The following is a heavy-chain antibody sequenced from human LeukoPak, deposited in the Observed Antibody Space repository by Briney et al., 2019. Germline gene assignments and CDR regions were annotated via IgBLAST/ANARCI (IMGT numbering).Heavy chain of an antibody. V-gene: IGHV3-15*04. CDR2: IERKTDGATT. Sequence: PGGSLSLSCAPSGFTFSNAWMSWVRQAPGKVLEWVGCIERKTDGATTHYAAPVKGRFTISRDDSKNTLYLQMNSLKTEDTAVYYCTTHRGYSSSPTFDYWGQGTLVTVPS. J-gene: IGHJ4*02. CDR3: TTHRGYSSSPTFDY. D-gene: IGHD6-13*01. CDR1: GFTFSNAW.